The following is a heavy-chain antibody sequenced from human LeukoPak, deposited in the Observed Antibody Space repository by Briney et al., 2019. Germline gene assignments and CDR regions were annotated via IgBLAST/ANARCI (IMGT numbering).Heavy chain of an antibody. CDR3: ARGGLMVYAIDY. D-gene: IGHD2-8*01. J-gene: IGHJ4*02. CDR1: GGSISSGGYS. Sequence: SQTLSLTCAVSGGSISSGGYSWSWIRQPPGKGLEWIGYIYHSGSTYYNPSLKSRVTTSVDRTKNQFSLKLSSVTAADTAVYYCARGGLMVYAIDYWGQGTLVTVSS. CDR2: IYHSGST. V-gene: IGHV4-30-2*01.